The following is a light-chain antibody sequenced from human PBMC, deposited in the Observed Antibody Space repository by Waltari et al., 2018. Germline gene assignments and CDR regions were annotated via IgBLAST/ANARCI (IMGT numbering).Light chain of an antibody. V-gene: IGLV1-40*01. CDR1: SSNIGAGYG. CDR2: DIT. J-gene: IGLJ1*01. CDR3: QSYYSSLRGFYV. Sequence: QSVLTQPPSLSGAPGQRVTISCTGSSSNIGAGYGVQWYQQFPGTAPKLLIYDITNLPSVVPATCDGSQSANSASLAIPGLQAEYEADYYFQSYYSSLRGFYVFGTGTKVTV.